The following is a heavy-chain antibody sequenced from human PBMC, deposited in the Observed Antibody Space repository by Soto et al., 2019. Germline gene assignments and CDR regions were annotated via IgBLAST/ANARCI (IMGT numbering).Heavy chain of an antibody. CDR3: AKDLWAGSSWYVTYDAFDI. CDR1: GFTFSSYG. V-gene: IGHV3-30*18. Sequence: QVQLVESGGGVVQPGRSLRLSCAASGFTFSSYGMHWVRQAPGKGLEWVAVISYDGSNKYYADSVKGRFTISRDNSKNTWYLQMNSLIAEDMAVYYCAKDLWAGSSWYVTYDAFDIWGQGTMVTVSS. CDR2: ISYDGSNK. D-gene: IGHD6-13*01. J-gene: IGHJ3*02.